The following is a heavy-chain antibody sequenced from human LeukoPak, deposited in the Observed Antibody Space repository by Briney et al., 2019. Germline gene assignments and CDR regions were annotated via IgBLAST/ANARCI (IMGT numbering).Heavy chain of an antibody. CDR2: ISYDGSNK. CDR1: GFTFSSYA. J-gene: IGHJ6*02. V-gene: IGHV3-30-3*01. CDR3: ARDPNYYDSSGYYYGMDV. Sequence: PGGSLRLSCAASGFTFSSYATHWVRQAPGKGLEWVAVISYDGSNKYYADSVKGRFTISRDNSKNTLYLQMNSLRAEDTAVYYCARDPNYYDSSGYYYGMDVWGQGTTVTVSS. D-gene: IGHD3-22*01.